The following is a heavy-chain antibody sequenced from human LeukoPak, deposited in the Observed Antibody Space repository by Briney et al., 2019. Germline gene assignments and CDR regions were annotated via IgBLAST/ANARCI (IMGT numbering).Heavy chain of an antibody. J-gene: IGHJ6*02. CDR2: ISSSSSYI. CDR3: ARDRSSSWDYYYCMDV. CDR1: GFTFSSYS. V-gene: IGHV3-21*01. D-gene: IGHD6-13*01. Sequence: GGSLRLSCAASGFTFSSYSMNWVRQAPGKGLEWVSSISSSSSYIYYADSVKGRFTISRDNAKNSLYLQMNSLRAEDTAVYYCARDRSSSWDYYYCMDVGGQGTTVTVSS.